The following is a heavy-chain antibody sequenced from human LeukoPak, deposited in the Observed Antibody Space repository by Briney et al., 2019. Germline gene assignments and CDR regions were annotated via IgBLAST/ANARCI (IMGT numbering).Heavy chain of an antibody. CDR2: INGDGSST. J-gene: IGHJ4*02. Sequence: PGGSLRLSCAASGFTFSTYWMHWVRQAPGKGLVWVSRINGDGSSTTYADFVQGRFTVSRDNAKNTLYLQMNSLRAEDTAMYYCARGPGWNYFDYWGQGALVTVS. CDR1: GFTFSTYW. CDR3: ARGPGWNYFDY. D-gene: IGHD2-15*01. V-gene: IGHV3-74*01.